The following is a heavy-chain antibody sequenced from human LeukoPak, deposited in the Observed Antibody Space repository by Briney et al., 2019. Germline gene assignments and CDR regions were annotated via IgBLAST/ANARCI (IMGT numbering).Heavy chain of an antibody. CDR3: ARDGGYCSGGSCYSTYFDY. CDR1: GGSISSYY. Sequence: PSETLSLTCTVSGGSISSYYWSRIRQPAGKGLGWIGRIYTSGSTNYNPSLKSRVTMSVDTSKNQFSLKVSSVTAAVTAEYYCARDGGYCSGGSCYSTYFDYWGQGTLVTVSS. D-gene: IGHD2-15*01. J-gene: IGHJ4*02. V-gene: IGHV4-4*07. CDR2: IYTSGST.